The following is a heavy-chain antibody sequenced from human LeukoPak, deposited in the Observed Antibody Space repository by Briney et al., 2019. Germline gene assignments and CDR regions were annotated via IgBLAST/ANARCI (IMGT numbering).Heavy chain of an antibody. J-gene: IGHJ4*02. CDR1: GFPFSDFH. CDR2: ITSGGGFK. D-gene: IGHD3-22*01. Sequence: GGSLRLSCVGAGFPFSDFHMSWIRQAPGKGLEWVSYITSGGGFKYYADSVKGRFSISRDDSKNSVFLQMNSLRVEDTAVYYCARVRPGSSGSYYRASWGQGTLVTVSS. CDR3: ARVRPGSSGSYYRAS. V-gene: IGHV3-11*04.